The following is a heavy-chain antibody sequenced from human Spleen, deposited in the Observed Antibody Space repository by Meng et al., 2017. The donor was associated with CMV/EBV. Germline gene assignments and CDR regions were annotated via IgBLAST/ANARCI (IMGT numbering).Heavy chain of an antibody. CDR2: INPNSGRT. V-gene: IGHV1-2*02. Sequence: SGYSFIDNYRHWVRQAPGQGLEWMGWINPNSGRTSYARNFQGRVTMTRDTSINTGYMELGGLKSDDTAVYFCARDPATVTTGGWFDPWGQGTLVTVSS. D-gene: IGHD4-17*01. CDR1: GYSFIDNY. J-gene: IGHJ5*02. CDR3: ARDPATVTTGGWFDP.